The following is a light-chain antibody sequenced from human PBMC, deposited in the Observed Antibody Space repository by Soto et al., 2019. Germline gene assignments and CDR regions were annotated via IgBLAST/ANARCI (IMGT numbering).Light chain of an antibody. CDR1: QSVGSD. CDR3: LQFYDWPPT. J-gene: IGKJ1*01. Sequence: IVMTQSPVTLSGSLGERATLSCRASQSVGSDVAWYHQKVGQAPRLLIYDASTRATGIPDRFSGSGSGTEFTLTINSLQSEDFAVYYCLQFYDWPPTFGQGTKVEMK. CDR2: DAS. V-gene: IGKV3-15*01.